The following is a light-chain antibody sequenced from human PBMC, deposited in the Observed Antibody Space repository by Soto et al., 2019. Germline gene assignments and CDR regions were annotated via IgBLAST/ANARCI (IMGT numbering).Light chain of an antibody. Sequence: EIVMTQSPATLSVSPGERATLFCRASQSIKSKLAWYQQQPGQAPRLLIYGASTRATGIPTRFSGSGSGTEFTLTISSLQSEDFALYFRQQYDNWLWTFGQGTKVEIK. J-gene: IGKJ1*01. CDR2: GAS. V-gene: IGKV3-15*01. CDR3: QQYDNWLWT. CDR1: QSIKSK.